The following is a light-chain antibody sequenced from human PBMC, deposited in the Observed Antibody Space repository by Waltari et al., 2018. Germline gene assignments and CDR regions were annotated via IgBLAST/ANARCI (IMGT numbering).Light chain of an antibody. J-gene: IGLJ2*01. CDR1: SSNIGSNT. CDR2: SNN. V-gene: IGLV1-44*01. CDR3: AAWDDSLNVVV. Sequence: QSVLTQPPSASGTPGQRVTIPCSGSSSNIGSNTVNWYQQLPGTAPKLLIYSNNQRPSGFPDRFSGSKSGTSAALAISGLQSEDEADYYWAAWDDSLNVVVFGGGTKLTVL.